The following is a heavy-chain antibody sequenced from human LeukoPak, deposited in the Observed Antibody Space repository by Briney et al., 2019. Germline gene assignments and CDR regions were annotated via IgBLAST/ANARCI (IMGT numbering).Heavy chain of an antibody. CDR1: GFTFSSYA. V-gene: IGHV3-30-3*01. J-gene: IGHJ3*02. CDR3: ARSGYEGPAAFDI. CDR2: ISYDGSKK. Sequence: GGSLRLSCAASGFTFSSYAMHWVRQAPGKGLEWVAVISYDGSKKYYADSVKGRFTISRDNSKNTLYLQMNSLRAEDTAVYYCARSGYEGPAAFDIWGQGTMVTVSS. D-gene: IGHD3-22*01.